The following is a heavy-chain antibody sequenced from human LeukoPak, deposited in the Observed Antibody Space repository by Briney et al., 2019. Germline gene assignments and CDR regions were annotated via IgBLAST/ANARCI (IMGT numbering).Heavy chain of an antibody. V-gene: IGHV4-39*01. CDR3: ASPPSPRDGYNQADY. CDR2: IYYSGST. D-gene: IGHD5-12*01. J-gene: IGHJ4*02. Sequence: SETLSLTCTVSGGSISSYYWSWIRQPPGKGLEWIGSIYYSGSTYYNPSLKSRVTISVDTSKNQFSLKLSSVTAADTAVYYCASPPSPRDGYNQADYWGQGTLVTVSS. CDR1: GGSISSYY.